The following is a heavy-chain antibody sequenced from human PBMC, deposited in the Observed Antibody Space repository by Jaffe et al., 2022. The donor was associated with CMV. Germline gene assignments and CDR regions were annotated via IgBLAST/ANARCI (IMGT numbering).Heavy chain of an antibody. CDR2: ISSSGSTI. J-gene: IGHJ2*01. Sequence: EVQLVESGGGLVQPGGSLRLSCAASGFTFSSYEMNWVRQAPGKGLEWVSYISSSGSTIYYADSVKGRFTISRDNAKNSLYLQMNSLRAEDTAVYYCARERGRRGYSYGYWYFDLWGRGTLVTVSS. D-gene: IGHD5-18*01. CDR1: GFTFSSYE. CDR3: ARERGRRGYSYGYWYFDL. V-gene: IGHV3-48*03.